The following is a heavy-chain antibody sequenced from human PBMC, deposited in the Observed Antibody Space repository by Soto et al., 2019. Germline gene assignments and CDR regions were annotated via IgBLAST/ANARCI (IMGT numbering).Heavy chain of an antibody. V-gene: IGHV3-49*04. Sequence: GGSLRLSCTASGFTFGDYAMSWVRQAPGKGLEWVGFIRSKAYGGTTEYAASVKGRFTISRDDSKSIAYLQMNSLKTEGTAVYYCTGEGYSSSWYGYYYYGMDVWGQGTTVTVSS. J-gene: IGHJ6*02. CDR3: TGEGYSSSWYGYYYYGMDV. CDR2: IRSKAYGGTT. CDR1: GFTFGDYA. D-gene: IGHD6-13*01.